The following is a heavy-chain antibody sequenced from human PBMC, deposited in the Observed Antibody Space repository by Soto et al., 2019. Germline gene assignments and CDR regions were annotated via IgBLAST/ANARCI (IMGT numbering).Heavy chain of an antibody. V-gene: IGHV3-23*01. D-gene: IGHD3-16*01. CDR3: AKLGVIGEFLSY. J-gene: IGHJ4*02. CDR2: ISGSGGGGTP. Sequence: EVQLLESGGGLAQPGGSLSLSCAASGFTFSDSAMSWVRQAPGKGLEWVSGISGSGGGGTPYYADSVKGRFTISRDNSKNTLYLQMNSLRAEDTAVYYCAKLGVIGEFLSYWGQGTLVTVSS. CDR1: GFTFSDSA.